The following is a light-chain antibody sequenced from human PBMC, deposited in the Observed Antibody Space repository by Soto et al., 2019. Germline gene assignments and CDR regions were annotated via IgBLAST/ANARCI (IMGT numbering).Light chain of an antibody. J-gene: IGKJ1*01. CDR1: ERVSSN. Sequence: DIVLTQSPATLSVSPVERATLSFRASERVSSNLAWYQQKPGQAPRLLLYATSTRAMGIPARFRGSGSGTEFTLTISSLQSEDFAVYYCHQYHNWPRTFGQGTKVDI. V-gene: IGKV3D-15*01. CDR2: ATS. CDR3: HQYHNWPRT.